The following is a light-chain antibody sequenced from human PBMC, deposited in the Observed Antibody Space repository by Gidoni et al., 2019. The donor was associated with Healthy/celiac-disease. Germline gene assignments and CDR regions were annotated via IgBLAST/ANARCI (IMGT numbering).Light chain of an antibody. Sequence: DITLTQSPGTLSLSPGGSATLSCSARQSVSSSYLAWYQQKPGQAPRLLIYGASSRATGIPDRFSGSGSGTDFTLTISRLEPEDFAVYYCQQYGSSPLTCGGGTKVEIK. CDR3: QQYGSSPLT. V-gene: IGKV3-20*01. CDR1: QSVSSSY. J-gene: IGKJ4*01. CDR2: GAS.